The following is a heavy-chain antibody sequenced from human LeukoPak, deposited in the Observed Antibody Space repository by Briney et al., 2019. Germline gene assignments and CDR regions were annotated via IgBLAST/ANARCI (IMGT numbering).Heavy chain of an antibody. CDR1: GFTVRSYG. Sequence: PGGSLRLSCAASGFTVRSYGMNWVRQAPGKGLEWVSAISGSGVNTYYADSVKGRFTISRDNSKNTLYLQMNSLRAEDTAVYYCAKSSPPPLRDWGRGTLVTVSS. J-gene: IGHJ4*02. V-gene: IGHV3-23*01. CDR3: AKSSPPPLRD. CDR2: ISGSGVNT.